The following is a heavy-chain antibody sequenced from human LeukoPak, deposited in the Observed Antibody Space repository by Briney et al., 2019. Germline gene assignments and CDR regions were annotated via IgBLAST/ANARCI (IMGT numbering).Heavy chain of an antibody. CDR1: GYTFTGYY. V-gene: IGHV1-2*02. CDR3: ARPVLSGAAAADFDY. Sequence: GASVKVSCKASGYTFTGYYMHWVRQAPGQGLEWMGWINPNSGGTNYAQKFQGRVTMTRDTSISTAYMELSRLRSDDTAVYYCARPVLSGAAAADFDYWGQGTLVTVPS. D-gene: IGHD6-13*01. J-gene: IGHJ4*02. CDR2: INPNSGGT.